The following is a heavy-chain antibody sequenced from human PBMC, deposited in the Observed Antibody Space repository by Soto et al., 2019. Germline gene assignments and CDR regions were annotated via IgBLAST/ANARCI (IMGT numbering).Heavy chain of an antibody. CDR3: ARDGDELELRLLDY. V-gene: IGHV3-7*01. J-gene: IGHJ4*02. D-gene: IGHD1-7*01. CDR1: GFTFSSYW. CDR2: IKQDGSEK. Sequence: EVQLVESGGGLVQPGGSLRLSCAASGFTFSSYWMSWVRQAPGKGLEWVANIKQDGSEKYYVDSVKGRFTISRDNAKNSLYLQMNSLRAEDTAVYYCARDGDELELRLLDYWGQGTLVTVSS.